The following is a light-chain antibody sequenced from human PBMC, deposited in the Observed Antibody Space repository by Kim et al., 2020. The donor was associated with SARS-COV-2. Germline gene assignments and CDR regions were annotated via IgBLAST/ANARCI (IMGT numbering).Light chain of an antibody. CDR2: DAA. CDR1: RHVDIS. J-gene: IGKJ4*01. Sequence: GEGATRTCRASRHVDISLALYPQTPGQPPRLLIDDAAVGADVSPDRFSGSESGTDFTLTIGSRAAEDCAVYYWQKRGSWPPAITIGGGTKVDIK. CDR3: QKRGSWPPAIT. V-gene: IGKV3-11*01.